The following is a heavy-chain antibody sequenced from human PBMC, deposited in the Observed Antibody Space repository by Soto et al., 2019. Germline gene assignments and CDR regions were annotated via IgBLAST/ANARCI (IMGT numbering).Heavy chain of an antibody. CDR2: ISYDGSNK. D-gene: IGHD6-13*01. Sequence: QVQLVESGGGVVQPGRSLRLSCAASGFTFSNYGMHWVRQAPGKGLEWVAVISYDGSNKYYADSVKGRFTISRDNSKNTLYVQMNSLRAEDTAVYYCAKRVYSSSWYMAFDIWGQGTMVTVSS. J-gene: IGHJ3*02. CDR1: GFTFSNYG. V-gene: IGHV3-30*18. CDR3: AKRVYSSSWYMAFDI.